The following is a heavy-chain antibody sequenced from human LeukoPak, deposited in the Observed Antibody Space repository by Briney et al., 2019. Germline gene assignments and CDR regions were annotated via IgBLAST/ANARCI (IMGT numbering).Heavy chain of an antibody. J-gene: IGHJ3*02. D-gene: IGHD3-22*01. CDR1: GFTFSSYW. V-gene: IGHV3-21*01. Sequence: GGSLRLSCVASGFTFSSYWMHWVRQDPRKGLVWVSSISSSSSYIYYADSVKGRFTISRDNAKNSLYLQMNSLRAEDTAVYYCARLGSDSSGYDDAFDIWGQGTMVTVSS. CDR3: ARLGSDSSGYDDAFDI. CDR2: ISSSSSYI.